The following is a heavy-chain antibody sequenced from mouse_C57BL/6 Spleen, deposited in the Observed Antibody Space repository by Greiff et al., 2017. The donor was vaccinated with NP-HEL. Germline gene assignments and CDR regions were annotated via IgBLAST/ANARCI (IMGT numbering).Heavy chain of an antibody. J-gene: IGHJ4*01. CDR3: ARSGNFVGSSPYYYAMDY. Sequence: VQLQQSGPELVKPGASVKTSCKASSYAFSSSWMNWVKQRPGKGLEWIGRIYPGDGDTNYNGKFKGKAKLTADKSSSTAYMQLSSLTSEDSAVYFCARSGNFVGSSPYYYAMDYWGQGTSVTVSS. D-gene: IGHD1-1*01. V-gene: IGHV1-82*01. CDR2: IYPGDGDT. CDR1: SYAFSSSW.